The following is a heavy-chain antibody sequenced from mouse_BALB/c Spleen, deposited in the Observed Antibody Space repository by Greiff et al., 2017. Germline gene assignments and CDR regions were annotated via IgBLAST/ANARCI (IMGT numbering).Heavy chain of an antibody. CDR1: GFTFSSFG. CDR2: ISSGSSTI. D-gene: IGHD1-1*01. CDR3: ARGDYYGSYFDY. V-gene: IGHV5-17*02. Sequence: EVHLVESGGGLVQPGGSRKLSCAASGFTFSSFGMHWVRQAPEKGLEWVAYISSGSSTIYYADTVKGRFTISRDNPKNTLFLQMTSLRSEDTAMYYCARGDYYGSYFDYWGQGTTLTVSS. J-gene: IGHJ2*01.